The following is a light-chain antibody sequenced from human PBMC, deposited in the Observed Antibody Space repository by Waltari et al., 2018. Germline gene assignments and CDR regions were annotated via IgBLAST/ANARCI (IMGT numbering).Light chain of an antibody. CDR1: GSNIGAGYD. CDR2: GST. J-gene: IGLJ2*01. CDR3: QSYDTSLRVV. Sequence: QSVLTQPPSVSGAPGQRVTIPCTGSGSNIGAGYDVHWYQQLPRAAPKLLIYGSTSRPLGVPDRFFGSTSGTSASLAITGLQAEDEADYYCQSYDTSLRVVFGGGTKLTVL. V-gene: IGLV1-40*01.